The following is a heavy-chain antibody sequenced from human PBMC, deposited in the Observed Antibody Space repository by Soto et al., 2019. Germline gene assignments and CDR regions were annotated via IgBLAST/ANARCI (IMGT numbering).Heavy chain of an antibody. CDR1: GVTPGRYG. CDR3: VKDQRMYYYSSGSDS. V-gene: IGHV3-30*18. J-gene: IGHJ4*02. D-gene: IGHD3-10*01. Sequence: QVELVESGGGVVQPGRSLKLSCAASGVTPGRYGMHWVRQAPGKGLEWLAVISYDGVNKYYAYSVKGRFTISRDNSRNTLYLQMVNLRAEDTAVYYCVKDQRMYYYSSGSDSWGQGTLVTVSS. CDR2: ISYDGVNK.